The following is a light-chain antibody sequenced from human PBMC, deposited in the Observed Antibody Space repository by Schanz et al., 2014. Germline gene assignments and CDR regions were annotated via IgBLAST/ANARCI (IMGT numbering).Light chain of an antibody. CDR1: SSDVGGYNY. V-gene: IGLV2-8*01. J-gene: IGLJ3*02. CDR3: SSYAGSNSWV. CDR2: EVY. Sequence: QSALTQPPSASGSPGQSVTISCTGTSSDVGGYNYVSWYRQHPGKAPKLMIYEVYKRPSGVFDRFSGSKSGNTASLTVSGLQAEDEADYYCSSYAGSNSWVFGGGTKLTVL.